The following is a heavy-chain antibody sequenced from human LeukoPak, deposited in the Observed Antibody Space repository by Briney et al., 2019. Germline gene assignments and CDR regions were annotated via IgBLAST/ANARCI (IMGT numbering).Heavy chain of an antibody. CDR3: TSGYCSGGSCYSWGGDY. CDR2: IRNKANSYTT. CDR1: GFIFSDHY. Sequence: GGSLRLSCAGSGFIFSDHYIDWVRQAPGKGLEWVGRIRNKANSYTTDYAASVKGRFSISRDDSENSVYLEMNSLKIEDSAVFFCTSGYCSGGSCYSWGGDYWGRGPLVTVSS. D-gene: IGHD2-15*01. V-gene: IGHV3-72*01. J-gene: IGHJ4*02.